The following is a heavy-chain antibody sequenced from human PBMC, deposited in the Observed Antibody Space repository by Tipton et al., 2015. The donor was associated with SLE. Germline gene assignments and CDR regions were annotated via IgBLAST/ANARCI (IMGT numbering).Heavy chain of an antibody. CDR1: GFTFSSYA. CDR3: AKGATGTYYYYYMDV. CDR2: ISGSGGST. J-gene: IGHJ6*03. V-gene: IGHV3-23*01. D-gene: IGHD1-1*01. Sequence: SLRLSCAASGFTFSSYAMSWVRQAPGKGLEWVSAISGSGGSTYYADSVKGRFTISRDNSKNTLYLQMNSLRAEDMAVYYCAKGATGTYYYYYMDVWGKGTTVTVSS.